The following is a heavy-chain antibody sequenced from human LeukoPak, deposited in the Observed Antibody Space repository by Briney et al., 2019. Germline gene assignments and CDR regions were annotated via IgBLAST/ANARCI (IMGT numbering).Heavy chain of an antibody. J-gene: IGHJ2*01. CDR3: TKEFCGSRAACAGGSYYDF. CDR2: INSDGSGT. V-gene: IGHV3-74*01. Sequence: GGSLRLSCVVSGFTFRNYWMHWVRQAPGKGLVWVSRINSDGSGTIYADSVKGRFTISRDNAKNTLFLQMRSLGAGDTALYYCTKEFCGSRAACAGGSYYDFWGRGALVTVSS. D-gene: IGHD2-15*01. CDR1: GFTFRNYW.